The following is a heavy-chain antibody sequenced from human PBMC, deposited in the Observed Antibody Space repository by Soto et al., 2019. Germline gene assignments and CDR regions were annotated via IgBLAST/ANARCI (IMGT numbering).Heavy chain of an antibody. CDR2: VSSDGSSK. D-gene: IGHD2-15*01. CDR1: GFIFSTYG. CDR3: AKVGYCSGGSCYSDDAFDI. J-gene: IGHJ3*02. V-gene: IGHV3-30*18. Sequence: ESGGGVVQSGRSLRLSCTASGFIFSTYGMHWVRQAPGKGLEWVALVSSDGSSKFYADSMKGRFTISRDNSKNTLYLQMNSLRTEDTAVYYCAKVGYCSGGSCYSDDAFDIWGQGTVVTVSS.